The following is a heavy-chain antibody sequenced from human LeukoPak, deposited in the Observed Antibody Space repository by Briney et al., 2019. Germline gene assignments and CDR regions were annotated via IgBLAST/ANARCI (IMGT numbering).Heavy chain of an antibody. D-gene: IGHD1-1*01. Sequence: ASVKVSWKASGYTFTSYYMHWVRQAPGQGLEWMGIINPSGGSTSYAQKFQGRVTMTRDMSTSTVYMELSSLRSEDTAVYYCARVRTGNLFDYWGQGTLVTASS. J-gene: IGHJ4*02. CDR1: GYTFTSYY. CDR2: INPSGGST. V-gene: IGHV1-46*01. CDR3: ARVRTGNLFDY.